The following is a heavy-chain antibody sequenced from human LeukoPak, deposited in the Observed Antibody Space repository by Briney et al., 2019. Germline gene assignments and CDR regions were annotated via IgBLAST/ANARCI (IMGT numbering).Heavy chain of an antibody. J-gene: IGHJ4*02. CDR3: AKDFLEGLDY. CDR1: GFTFSTYA. CDR2: IKQDGSEK. D-gene: IGHD3-3*01. Sequence: PGGSLRLSCAASGFTFSTYALHWVRQAPGKGLEWVANIKQDGSEKEFVDSVKGRFTISRDNAKNSLYLQMNSLRADDTAVYYCAKDFLEGLDYWGQGTLVTVSS. V-gene: IGHV3-7*01.